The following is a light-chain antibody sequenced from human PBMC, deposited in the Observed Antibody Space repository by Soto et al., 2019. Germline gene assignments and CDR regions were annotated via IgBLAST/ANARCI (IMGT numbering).Light chain of an antibody. CDR1: QGITSW. Sequence: DIQMTQSPSFVSASVGDRVTITCRASQGITSWLAWYQQKPGKAPNLLIYAASSLQSGVPSRFSGSGSGTDFTLTILRLQPEDFATYYFQHANSFPQTFGGGTKVEIK. CDR3: QHANSFPQT. J-gene: IGKJ4*01. V-gene: IGKV1-12*01. CDR2: AAS.